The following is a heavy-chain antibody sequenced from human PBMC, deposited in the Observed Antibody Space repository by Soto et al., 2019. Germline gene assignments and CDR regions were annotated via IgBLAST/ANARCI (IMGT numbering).Heavy chain of an antibody. J-gene: IGHJ4*02. CDR3: ARDGCPNGVCFNDY. Sequence: QVKLVESGGDVVQPGRSLRLSCAASGFSFSSYAMHWVRQAPGKGLEWLSFISYDGRNEYYADSVKGRFTVSRDSSENTLYLQINTLKPEDTAVYYCARDGCPNGVCFNDYWGQGTLVTVSP. V-gene: IGHV3-30*04. CDR2: ISYDGRNE. D-gene: IGHD2-8*01. CDR1: GFSFSSYA.